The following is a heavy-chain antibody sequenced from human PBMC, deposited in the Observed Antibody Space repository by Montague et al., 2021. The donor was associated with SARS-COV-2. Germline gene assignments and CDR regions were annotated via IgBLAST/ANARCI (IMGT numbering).Heavy chain of an antibody. CDR2: IYYSGST. V-gene: IGHV4-39*07. J-gene: IGHJ6*02. CDR3: ARDTRITMLVVVNRYGMDV. CDR1: GGAISSSSYY. D-gene: IGHD3-22*01. Sequence: SEILSLTCTVSGGAISSSSYYWGWIRQPPGKGLEWIGSIYYSGSTYYNPSLKSRVTISVDTSKNQFSLKLSSVTAADTAVYYCARDTRITMLVVVNRYGMDVWGQGTTVTVSS.